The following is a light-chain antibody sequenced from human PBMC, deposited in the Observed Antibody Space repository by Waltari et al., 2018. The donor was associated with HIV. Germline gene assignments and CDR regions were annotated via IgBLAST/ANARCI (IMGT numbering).Light chain of an antibody. V-gene: IGLV1-44*01. CDR2: DNN. CDR3: AAWDDSLNGL. CDR1: RSNIGSIP. J-gene: IGLJ2*01. Sequence: QSVLTQPPSASGTPGQRVTISCSGRRSNIGSIPVSWYQQLPGTAPKLLISDNNQRPSGVPGRFSGSKSGTSASLAISGLQSEDEGDYYCAAWDDSLNGLFGGGTKLTV.